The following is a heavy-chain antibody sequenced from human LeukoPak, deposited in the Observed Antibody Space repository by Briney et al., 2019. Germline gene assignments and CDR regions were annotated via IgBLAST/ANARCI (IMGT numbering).Heavy chain of an antibody. V-gene: IGHV4-30-2*01. Sequence: SETLSLTCTVSGVSISSGGYYWSWLRQPPGKGLDWIGYIYHTGSTYYNPSLQSRVTISVDTSKNQFSLKLSSVTAADTAVYYCAREPGQDYGGNGGAFDIWGQGTMVTVSS. D-gene: IGHD4-23*01. J-gene: IGHJ3*02. CDR3: AREPGQDYGGNGGAFDI. CDR1: GVSISSGGYY. CDR2: IYHTGST.